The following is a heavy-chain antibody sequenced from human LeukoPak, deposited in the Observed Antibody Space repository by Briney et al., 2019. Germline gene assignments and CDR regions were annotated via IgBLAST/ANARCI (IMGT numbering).Heavy chain of an antibody. J-gene: IGHJ4*02. Sequence: SETLSLTCTVSGGSISSSSYYWGWIRQPPGKGLEWIGYIYYSGGTNYNPSLKSRVTISIDTSKNQFSLKLSSVTAADTAVYYCARGQWLPDYWGQGTLVTVSS. D-gene: IGHD6-19*01. V-gene: IGHV4-61*05. CDR2: IYYSGGT. CDR3: ARGQWLPDY. CDR1: GGSISSSSYY.